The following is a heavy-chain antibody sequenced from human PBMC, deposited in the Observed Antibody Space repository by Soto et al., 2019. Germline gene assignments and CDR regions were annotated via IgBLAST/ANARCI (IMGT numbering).Heavy chain of an antibody. J-gene: IGHJ4*02. CDR3: ARDDEGGSDCDLGY. CDR1: GFTFRSYV. Sequence: QVQLVESGGCVVQPGRSLRLSCAASGFTFRSYVMHWVRQTPGRGLEWVAFISHDGNNKYYSDSVKGRFTISRDNSENTLYLQMDSLRAEDTAVYYGARDDEGGSDCDLGYWGQGTPVTVA. V-gene: IGHV3-30-3*01. CDR2: ISHDGNNK. D-gene: IGHD1-26*01.